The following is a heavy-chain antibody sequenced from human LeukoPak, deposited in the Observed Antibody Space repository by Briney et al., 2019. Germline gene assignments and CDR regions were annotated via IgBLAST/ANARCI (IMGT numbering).Heavy chain of an antibody. D-gene: IGHD4-23*01. CDR1: GGSFSGYY. CDR3: ARAPTTVVKASFDY. Sequence: SETLSLTCAVYGGSFSGYYWSWIRQPPGKGLEWIGEINHSGSTNYNPSLESRVTISVDTSKNQFSLKLSSVTAADTAVYYCARAPTTVVKASFDYWGQGTLVTVSS. J-gene: IGHJ4*02. V-gene: IGHV4-34*01. CDR2: INHSGST.